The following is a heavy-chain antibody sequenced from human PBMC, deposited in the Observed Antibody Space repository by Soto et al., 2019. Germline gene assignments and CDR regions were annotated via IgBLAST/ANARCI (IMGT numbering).Heavy chain of an antibody. CDR3: ARDGGSGAARTHYYHYGMSDV. Sequence: SETLSLTCTVSGGSISSYYWSWIRQPAGKGLEWIGRIYTSGSTNYNPSLKSRVTMSVDTSKNQFSLKLSSVTAADTAVYYCARDGGSGAARTHYYHYGMSDVWGQGTTVTVSS. V-gene: IGHV4-4*07. CDR2: IYTSGST. CDR1: GGSISSYY. J-gene: IGHJ6*02. D-gene: IGHD6-6*01.